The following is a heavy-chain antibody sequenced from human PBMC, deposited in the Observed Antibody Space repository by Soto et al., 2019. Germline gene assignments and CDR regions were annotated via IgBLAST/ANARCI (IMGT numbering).Heavy chain of an antibody. CDR1: GGSISVYY. J-gene: IGHJ4*02. CDR3: ARGVGSSPPRY. V-gene: IGHV4-59*01. D-gene: IGHD3-9*01. Sequence: PSATLSLTFTVSGGSISVYYWSWIRQSPRRGLEWIGYVYDNGRPYYSPSLKSRVTISADTSKNQISLKLTSATAADTAVYYCARGVGSSPPRYWGRGTLVTVSS. CDR2: VYDNGRP.